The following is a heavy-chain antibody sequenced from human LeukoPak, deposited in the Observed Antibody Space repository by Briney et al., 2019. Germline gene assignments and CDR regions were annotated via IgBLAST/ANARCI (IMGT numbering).Heavy chain of an antibody. CDR1: GFTFSSYW. CDR3: AGGDSGSYRFDY. CDR2: INSDGSST. V-gene: IGHV3-74*01. J-gene: IGHJ4*02. Sequence: GGSLRLSCAASGFTFSSYWMHWVSQAPGKGLVWVSRINSDGSSTSHADSVKGRYTISRDNAKNTVYLQMNSLRAEDTAVYYSAGGDSGSYRFDYWGQGTLVTVSS. D-gene: IGHD1-26*01.